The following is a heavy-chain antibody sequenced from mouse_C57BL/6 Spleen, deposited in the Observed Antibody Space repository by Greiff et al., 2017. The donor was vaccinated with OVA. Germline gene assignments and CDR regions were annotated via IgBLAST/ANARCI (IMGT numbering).Heavy chain of an antibody. CDR3: TRRRTAQATPFAY. V-gene: IGHV1-15*01. J-gene: IGHJ3*01. CDR1: GYTFTDYE. Sequence: VKLVESGAELVRPGASVTLSCKASGYTFTDYEMHWVKQTPVHGLEWIGAIDPETGGTAYNQKFKGKAILTADKSSSTAYMELRSLTSEDSAVYYCTRRRTAQATPFAYWGQGTLVTVSA. CDR2: IDPETGGT. D-gene: IGHD3-2*02.